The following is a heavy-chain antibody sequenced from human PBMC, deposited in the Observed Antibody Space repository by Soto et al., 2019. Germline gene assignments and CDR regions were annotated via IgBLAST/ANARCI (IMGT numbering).Heavy chain of an antibody. Sequence: EVQLLESGGGLVQPGGSLRLSCAASGFTFNAYAMTWVRQAPGKGLEWVSAIGGSGGNRYYAASVKGRFTISRDNSKDTVDLQMNRLRVEDTAVYYCARAASDYINSVDHWGQGILVTVSS. CDR1: GFTFNAYA. D-gene: IGHD4-4*01. CDR3: ARAASDYINSVDH. V-gene: IGHV3-23*01. J-gene: IGHJ4*02. CDR2: IGGSGGNR.